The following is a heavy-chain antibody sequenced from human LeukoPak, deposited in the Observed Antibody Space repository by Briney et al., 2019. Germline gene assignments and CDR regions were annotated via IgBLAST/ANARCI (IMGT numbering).Heavy chain of an antibody. Sequence: SETLSLTCAVYGGSFSNYYWSWIRQPPGKGLEWIGEINDSGRINYNPSLMSRVTVSVDMSKNQFSLRLTSVTATDAAVYYCAGRWNYGRNYYIDVWGNGATVSVSS. CDR1: GGSFSNYY. D-gene: IGHD1-7*01. J-gene: IGHJ6*03. V-gene: IGHV4-34*01. CDR3: AGRWNYGRNYYIDV. CDR2: INDSGRI.